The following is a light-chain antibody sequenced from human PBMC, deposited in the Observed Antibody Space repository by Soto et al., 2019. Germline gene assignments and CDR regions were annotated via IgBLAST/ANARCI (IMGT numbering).Light chain of an antibody. CDR2: AAS. J-gene: IGKJ2*01. CDR3: QQLTNFRFT. CDR1: QAIRTD. Sequence: AIQVTQSPSSLSASVGDRVTITCRASQAIRTDLGWYQQKPGKAPKLLIFAASNLHSGVPSRFSGSGSGTDFTLTISSLQPEDFATYYCQQLTNFRFTFGQGTKLDIK. V-gene: IGKV1-6*01.